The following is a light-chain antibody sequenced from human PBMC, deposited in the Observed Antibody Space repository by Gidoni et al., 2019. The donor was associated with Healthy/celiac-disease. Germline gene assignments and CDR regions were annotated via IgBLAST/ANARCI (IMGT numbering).Light chain of an antibody. CDR2: KAS. CDR1: QSINSW. CDR3: QQYNSYST. Sequence: DIQMTQSPSTLSASVGARVTITCRASQSINSWLAWYQQKPGKAPKLLIYKASSLESGVPSRFSGSGSGTEFTLTISSLQPDDFATYYCQQYNSYSTFGQGTKVEIK. V-gene: IGKV1-5*03. J-gene: IGKJ1*01.